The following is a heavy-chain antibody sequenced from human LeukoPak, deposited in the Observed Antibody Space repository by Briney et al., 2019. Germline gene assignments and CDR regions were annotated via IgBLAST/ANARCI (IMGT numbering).Heavy chain of an antibody. CDR3: ARGGRGVQYYYDSTGHFDL. CDR1: GGSISSGSYY. Sequence: SETLSLTCTVSGGSISSGSYYWRWIRQPAGKGLDWIVRIYTSGSTNYNPSLKSRVTISVDTSKNQFSLKLSSVTAADTAVYYCARGGRGVQYYYDSTGHFDLWGRGTLVTVSS. D-gene: IGHD3-22*01. J-gene: IGHJ2*01. V-gene: IGHV4-61*02. CDR2: IYTSGST.